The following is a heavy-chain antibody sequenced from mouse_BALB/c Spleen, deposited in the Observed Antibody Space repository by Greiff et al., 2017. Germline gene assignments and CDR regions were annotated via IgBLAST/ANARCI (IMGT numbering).Heavy chain of an antibody. CDR1: GFTFSSYA. CDR3: ARWGNSYFDY. Sequence: EVQRVESGGGLVKPGGSLKLSCAASGFTFSSYAMSWVRQSPEKRLEWVAEISSGGSYTYYPDTVTGRFTISRDNAKNTLYLEMSSLRSEDTAMYYCARWGNSYFDYWGQGTTLTVSS. CDR2: ISSGGSYT. D-gene: IGHD2-1*01. V-gene: IGHV5-9-4*01. J-gene: IGHJ2*01.